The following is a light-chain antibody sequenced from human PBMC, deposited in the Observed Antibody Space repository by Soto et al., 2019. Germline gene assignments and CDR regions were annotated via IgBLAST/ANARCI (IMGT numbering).Light chain of an antibody. CDR3: GSYAGMNAYV. V-gene: IGLV2-8*01. J-gene: IGLJ1*01. CDR1: SSDLGGYDY. CDR2: EVS. Sequence: QSALTQPPSASGSPGQSVTISCTGSSSDLGGYDYVSWYQQYPGIAPKLMIYEVSKRPSGVPDRFSCSKSGNRAPLTVSGLQCEDEADYFCGSYAGMNAYVFRPRTKVTLL.